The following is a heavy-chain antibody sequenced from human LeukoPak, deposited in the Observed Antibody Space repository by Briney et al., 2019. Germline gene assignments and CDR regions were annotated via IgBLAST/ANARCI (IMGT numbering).Heavy chain of an antibody. V-gene: IGHV4-59*01. Sequence: SETLSLTCTVSGGSISSYYWSWIRRPPGKGLEWIGYIYYSGSTNYNPSLKSRVTISVDTSKNQFSLKLSSVTAADTAVYYCARGVDTAMVSGGYNWFDPWGQGTLVTVSS. CDR1: GGSISSYY. D-gene: IGHD5-18*01. CDR3: ARGVDTAMVSGGYNWFDP. J-gene: IGHJ5*02. CDR2: IYYSGST.